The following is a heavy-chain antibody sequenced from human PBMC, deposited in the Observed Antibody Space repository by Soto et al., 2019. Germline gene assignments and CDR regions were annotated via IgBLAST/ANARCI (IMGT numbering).Heavy chain of an antibody. J-gene: IGHJ2*01. D-gene: IGHD2-21*01. CDR2: ISGGGDAT. Sequence: EVQLLESGGGLVQPGGSLRLSCAGSGFTFINYAMNWVRQAPGKGLEWVSSISGGGDATFFADSVSGRFTISRDNSKNTVTLQMNSLGVDDTAVYYCARKILVSTSRPNYWYFDLWGRGTLVTVSS. CDR3: ARKILVSTSRPNYWYFDL. CDR1: GFTFINYA. V-gene: IGHV3-23*01.